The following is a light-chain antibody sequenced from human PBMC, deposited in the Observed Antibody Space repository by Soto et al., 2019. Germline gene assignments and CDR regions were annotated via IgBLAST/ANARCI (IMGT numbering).Light chain of an antibody. V-gene: IGKV3-20*01. Sequence: EIVLTQSPGTLSLSPGERATLSCRASQSVSSSYLAWYQQRPGQAPRLLIYGTSSRATGIPDRFSGSGSGTDFTLTISRLKPEDFAVYYCHQYGSSPLVTFGQGTRLEIK. CDR1: QSVSSSY. CDR3: HQYGSSPLVT. CDR2: GTS. J-gene: IGKJ5*01.